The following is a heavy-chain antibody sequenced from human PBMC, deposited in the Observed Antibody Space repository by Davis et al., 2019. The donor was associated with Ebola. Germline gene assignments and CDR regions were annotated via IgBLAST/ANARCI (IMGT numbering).Heavy chain of an antibody. J-gene: IGHJ4*02. CDR2: IYSGGST. CDR1: GFAFSNYE. Sequence: GESLKISCGASGFAFSNYEMNWVRQAPGKGLEWVSVIYSGGSTYYADSVKGRFTISRDNSKNTLYLQMNSLRAEDTAVYYCARGRVRGLLDYWGQGTLVTVSS. CDR3: ARGRVRGLLDY. V-gene: IGHV3-66*01. D-gene: IGHD3-10*01.